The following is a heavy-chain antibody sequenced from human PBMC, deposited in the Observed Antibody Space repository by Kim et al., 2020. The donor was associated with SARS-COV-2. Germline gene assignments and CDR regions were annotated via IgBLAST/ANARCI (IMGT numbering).Heavy chain of an antibody. V-gene: IGHV4-30-2*04. D-gene: IGHD6-13*01. CDR3: ARYVISGWCDFDM. Sequence: YYNPSLKSRVAMSVDASKKQFSVNLTSVTAADTALYFCARYVISGWCDFDMWGRGSLVTVSS. J-gene: IGHJ2*01.